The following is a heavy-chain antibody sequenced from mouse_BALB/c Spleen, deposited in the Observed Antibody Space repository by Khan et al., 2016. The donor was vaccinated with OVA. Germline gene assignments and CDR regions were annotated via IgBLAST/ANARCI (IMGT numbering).Heavy chain of an antibody. CDR2: INYSGST. D-gene: IGHD2-3*01. Sequence: EVKLEVSGPGLVKPSQSLSLTCTVTGYSITSDYAWNWIRQFPGNKLEWMGYINYSGSTNYNPALKSRISITRDTSKNQIFLQLNSVTTADTATYYCARDGSRYNYAMDYWGQGTSVTVSS. V-gene: IGHV3-2*02. J-gene: IGHJ4*01. CDR3: ARDGSRYNYAMDY. CDR1: GYSITSDYA.